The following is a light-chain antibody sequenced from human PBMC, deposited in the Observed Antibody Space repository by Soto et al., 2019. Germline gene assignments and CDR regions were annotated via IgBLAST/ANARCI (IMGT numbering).Light chain of an antibody. V-gene: IGKV3-20*01. CDR1: QSVSSS. Sequence: EIVLTQSPGTLSWSPGERATLSCRASQSVSSSLAWYQQKPGLAPTLLISDASSRASGVPDRFTGGGSGTDFTLTIRRLEPEDFALYYCQQYAGSPITFGQGTRLEIK. CDR3: QQYAGSPIT. J-gene: IGKJ5*01. CDR2: DAS.